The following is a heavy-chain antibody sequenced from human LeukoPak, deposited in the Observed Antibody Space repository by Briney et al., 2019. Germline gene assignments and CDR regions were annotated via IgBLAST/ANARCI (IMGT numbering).Heavy chain of an antibody. CDR1: GFTFSNAW. D-gene: IGHD1-7*01. CDR3: TTLRRTRVDRFSQDY. CDR2: IKSKTDGGTT. V-gene: IGHV3-15*01. J-gene: IGHJ4*02. Sequence: PGGSLRLSCAASGFTFSNAWMSWVRQAPGKGLEWVGRIKSKTDGGTTDYAAPVKGRFTISRDDSKNTLYLQMNSLKTEDTAVYYCTTLRRTRVDRFSQDYWGQGTLVTVSS.